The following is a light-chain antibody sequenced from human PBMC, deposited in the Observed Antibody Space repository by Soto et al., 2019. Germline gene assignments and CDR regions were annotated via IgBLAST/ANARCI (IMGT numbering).Light chain of an antibody. CDR3: SSYTSSSTVV. J-gene: IGLJ2*01. Sequence: QSALTQPASVSGSPGQSISISCTGSSSDVGGYNYVSWYQHHPGKAPKLMIYDVNNRPSGVSNRFSGSRSGNTASLTISGLPAEDEADYYCSSYTSSSTVVFGGGIKVTVL. V-gene: IGLV2-14*03. CDR2: DVN. CDR1: SSDVGGYNY.